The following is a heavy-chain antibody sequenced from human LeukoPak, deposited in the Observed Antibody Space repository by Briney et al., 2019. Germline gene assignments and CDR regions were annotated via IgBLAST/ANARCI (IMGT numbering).Heavy chain of an antibody. J-gene: IGHJ3*02. D-gene: IGHD3-22*01. Sequence: SQTLSLTCTVSGGSISSGGYYWSWIRQHPGKGLERIGYIYYSGSTYYNPSLKSRVTISVGTSKNQFSLKLSSVTAADTAVYYCARDRYYDSSGSDDAFDIWGQGTMVTVSS. V-gene: IGHV4-31*03. CDR1: GGSISSGGYY. CDR3: ARDRYYDSSGSDDAFDI. CDR2: IYYSGST.